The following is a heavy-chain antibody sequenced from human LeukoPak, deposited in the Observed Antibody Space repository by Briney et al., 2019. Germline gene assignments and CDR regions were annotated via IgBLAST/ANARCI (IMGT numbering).Heavy chain of an antibody. V-gene: IGHV3-21*01. CDR1: GFPFSSYS. CDR3: ATMTTVTTGDYYYGMDV. J-gene: IGHJ6*02. Sequence: GGSLRLSCAASGFPFSSYSMNWVRQAPGKGLEWVSSISSSSSYIYYADSVKGRFTISRDNAKNSLYLQMNSLRAEDTAVYYCATMTTVTTGDYYYGMDVWGQGTTVTVSS. CDR2: ISSSSSYI. D-gene: IGHD4-17*01.